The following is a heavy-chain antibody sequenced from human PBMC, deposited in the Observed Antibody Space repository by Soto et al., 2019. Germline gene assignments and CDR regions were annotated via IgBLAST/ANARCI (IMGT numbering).Heavy chain of an antibody. CDR1: GGSFSGYY. V-gene: IGHV4-34*01. CDR3: ARGRAAAGSINWFDP. Sequence: SETLSLTCAVYGGSFSGYYWSWIRQPPGKGLEWIGEINHSGSTNYNPSLKSRVTISVDTSKNQFSLKLSSVTAADTAVYYCARGRAAAGSINWFDPWGQGTLVT. J-gene: IGHJ5*02. CDR2: INHSGST. D-gene: IGHD6-13*01.